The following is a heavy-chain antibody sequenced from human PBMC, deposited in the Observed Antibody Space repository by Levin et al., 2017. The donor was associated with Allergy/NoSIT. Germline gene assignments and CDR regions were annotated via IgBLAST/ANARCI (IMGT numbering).Heavy chain of an antibody. V-gene: IGHV3-7*01. CDR1: GFTFSSYW. CDR3: ARGTRSGYGADGDY. D-gene: IGHD5-12*01. CDR2: IKQDGSEK. Sequence: LSLTCEAPGFTFSSYWMSWVRQAPGKGLEWVANIKQDGSEKYYVDSVKGRFTISRDNAKNSLYLQMNSLRAEDTAVYYCARGTRSGYGADGDYWGQGTLVTVSS. J-gene: IGHJ4*02.